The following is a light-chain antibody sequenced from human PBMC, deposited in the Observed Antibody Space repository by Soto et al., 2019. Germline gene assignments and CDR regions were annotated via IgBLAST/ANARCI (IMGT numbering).Light chain of an antibody. CDR1: SSDVGGYNF. CDR3: TSYTTSDTWV. Sequence: QSALTQPASVSGSPGQSITISCTGSSSDVGGYNFVSWFQQHPGKVPKLIIYEVSNRPSGVSNRFSGSKSGNTASLTISGLQAEDEADYYCTSYTTSDTWVFGGGTQLTVL. J-gene: IGLJ3*02. V-gene: IGLV2-14*01. CDR2: EVS.